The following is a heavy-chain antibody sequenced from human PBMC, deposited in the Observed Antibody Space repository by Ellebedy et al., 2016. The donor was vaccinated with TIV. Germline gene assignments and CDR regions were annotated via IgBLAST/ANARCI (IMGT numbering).Heavy chain of an antibody. V-gene: IGHV3-30-3*01. CDR1: GFTFSTYA. J-gene: IGHJ4*02. Sequence: GESLKISXAASGFTFSTYAMHWVRQAPGKGLEWVAFISYDGSNEYYADSVKGRFTISRDNSKNTLYLQMNSLRAEDTAVYYCARSANIVGVPLDYWGQGSLVTVSS. D-gene: IGHD1-26*01. CDR3: ARSANIVGVPLDY. CDR2: ISYDGSNE.